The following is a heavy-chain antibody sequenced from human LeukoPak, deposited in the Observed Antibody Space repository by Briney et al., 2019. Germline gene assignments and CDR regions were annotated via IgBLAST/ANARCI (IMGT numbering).Heavy chain of an antibody. CDR2: INGAGSST. D-gene: IGHD6-19*01. CDR3: ARDLFFSDAGYSSGWRAEYFHH. Sequence: VGSLRLSCAASGFTFSSHWMHWVRQAPGKGLVWVSRINGAGSSTSYADSVKGRFTVSRDNAKNTLNLQMNSLRAEDTAVYYCARDLFFSDAGYSSGWRAEYFHHWGQGTLVTVS. CDR1: GFTFSSHW. J-gene: IGHJ1*01. V-gene: IGHV3-74*01.